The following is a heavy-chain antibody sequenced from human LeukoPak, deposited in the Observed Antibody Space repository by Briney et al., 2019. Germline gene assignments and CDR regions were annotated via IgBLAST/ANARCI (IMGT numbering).Heavy chain of an antibody. CDR3: ARRDYSNYVWGYCYYYMDV. J-gene: IGHJ6*03. CDR2: ISAYNGNT. Sequence: ASVKVSCKASGYTFTSYGISWVRQAPGQGLEWMGWISAYNGNTNYAQKLQGRVTMTTDTSTSTAYMELRSLRSDDTAVYYCARRDYSNYVWGYCYYYMDVWGKGTTVTVSS. D-gene: IGHD4-11*01. V-gene: IGHV1-18*01. CDR1: GYTFTSYG.